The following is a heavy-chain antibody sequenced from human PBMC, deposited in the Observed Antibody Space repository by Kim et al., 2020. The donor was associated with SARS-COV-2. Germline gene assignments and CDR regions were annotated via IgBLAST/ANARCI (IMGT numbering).Heavy chain of an antibody. V-gene: IGHV4-39*01. CDR2: IYYSGST. J-gene: IGHJ4*02. Sequence: SETLSLTCTVSGGSISSSSYYWGWIRQPPGKGLEWIGSIYYSGSTYYNPSLKSRVTISVDTSKNQFSLKLSSVTAADTAVYYCARGEYYFDYWGQGTLVTVSS. CDR1: GGSISSSSYY. D-gene: IGHD1-26*01. CDR3: ARGEYYFDY.